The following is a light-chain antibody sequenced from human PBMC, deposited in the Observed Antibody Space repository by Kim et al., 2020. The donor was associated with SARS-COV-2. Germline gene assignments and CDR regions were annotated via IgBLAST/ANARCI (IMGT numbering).Light chain of an antibody. Sequence: ASVGDRVTITCRASQSVGGWLAWYQQKPGRAPKFLIYKASILESGVPPRFSGSGSGTEFTLTISSLQPDDFATYYCQQYSTYPLTFGGGTKVDIK. CDR1: QSVGGW. CDR3: QQYSTYPLT. V-gene: IGKV1-5*03. J-gene: IGKJ4*01. CDR2: KAS.